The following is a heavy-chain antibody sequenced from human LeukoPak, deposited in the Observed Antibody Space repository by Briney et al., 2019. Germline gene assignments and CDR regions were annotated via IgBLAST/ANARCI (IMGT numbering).Heavy chain of an antibody. Sequence: SETLSLTCTVSGGSISSSSNYWGWIRQPPGKGLEWIGSIYYSGSTYYNPSLKSRVTISVDTSKNQFSLKLSSVTAADTAVYYCARHPGDFWSGYYTGYYFDYWGQGTLVTVSS. V-gene: IGHV4-39*01. CDR3: ARHPGDFWSGYYTGYYFDY. CDR2: IYYSGST. CDR1: GGSISSSSNY. D-gene: IGHD3-3*01. J-gene: IGHJ4*02.